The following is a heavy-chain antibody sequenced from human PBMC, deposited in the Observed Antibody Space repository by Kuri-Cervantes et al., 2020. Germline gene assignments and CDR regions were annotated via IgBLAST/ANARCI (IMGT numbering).Heavy chain of an antibody. V-gene: IGHV3-30-3*01. CDR3: ASQTYYYDSSGLGVDY. CDR2: ISYDGSNK. CDR1: GFTFSSYA. J-gene: IGHJ4*02. D-gene: IGHD3-22*01. Sequence: GESLKISCAASGFTFSSYAMHWVRQAPGKGLEWVAVISYDGSNKYYADSVKGRFTISRDNSKNTLYLQMNSLRAEGTAVYYCASQTYYYDSSGLGVDYWGQGTLVTVSS.